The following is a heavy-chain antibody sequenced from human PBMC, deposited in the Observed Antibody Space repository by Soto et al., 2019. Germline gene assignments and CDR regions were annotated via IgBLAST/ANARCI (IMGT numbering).Heavy chain of an antibody. V-gene: IGHV1-18*01. J-gene: IGHJ6*02. CDR2: ISAYNGNT. Sequence: GASVKVSCKASGYTFTSYGISWVRQAPGQGLEWMGWISAYNGNTNYAQKLQGRVTMTTDTSTSTAYMELSSLRSEDTAVYYCAEGTGTTHYGMDVWGQGTTVTVSS. D-gene: IGHD1-1*01. CDR1: GYTFTSYG. CDR3: AEGTGTTHYGMDV.